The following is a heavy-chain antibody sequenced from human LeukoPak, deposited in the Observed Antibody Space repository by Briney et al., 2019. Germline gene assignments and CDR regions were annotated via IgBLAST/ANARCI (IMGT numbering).Heavy chain of an antibody. V-gene: IGHV3-11*03. D-gene: IGHD2-15*01. J-gene: IGHJ4*02. CDR3: TRHPAEGDY. CDR2: ISGSSSNT. CDR1: GFTFSDFY. Sequence: GGSLRLSCAASGFTFSDFYMSWIRQAPGKGLESVSYISGSSSNTNYADSVKGRFTISRDNAKNSLYLQMNSLRPEDTAVYYCTRHPAEGDYWGQGTLDTVSS.